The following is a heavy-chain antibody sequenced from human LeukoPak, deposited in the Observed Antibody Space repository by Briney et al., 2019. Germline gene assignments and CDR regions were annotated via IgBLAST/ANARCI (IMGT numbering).Heavy chain of an antibody. Sequence: GGSLRLSCAASGFTFSSYAMSWVRQAPGKGLEWVSAILGSGSYTYYADSVKGRFTVYRDNSKNIVYLQMNGLRTEDTAVYYCAKSDSSGYYPLGYWGQGTLVTVSS. J-gene: IGHJ4*02. D-gene: IGHD3-22*01. CDR1: GFTFSSYA. CDR3: AKSDSSGYYPLGY. CDR2: ILGSGSYT. V-gene: IGHV3-23*01.